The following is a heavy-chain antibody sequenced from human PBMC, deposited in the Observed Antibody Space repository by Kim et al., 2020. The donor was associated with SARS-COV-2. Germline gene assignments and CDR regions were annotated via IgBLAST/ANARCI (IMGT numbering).Heavy chain of an antibody. CDR1: GFTFSSYG. D-gene: IGHD4-4*01. V-gene: IGHV3-33*01. Sequence: GGSLRLSCAASGFTFSSYGMHWVRQAPGKGLEWVAVIWYDGSNKYYADSVKGRFTISRDNSKNTLYLQMNSLRAEDTAVYYCAREPTGAPLDYWGQGTLVTVSS. CDR3: AREPTGAPLDY. J-gene: IGHJ4*02. CDR2: IWYDGSNK.